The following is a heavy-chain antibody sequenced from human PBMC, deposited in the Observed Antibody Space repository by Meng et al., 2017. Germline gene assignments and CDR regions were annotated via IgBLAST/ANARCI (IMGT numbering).Heavy chain of an antibody. V-gene: IGHV4-34*01. Sequence: VQLQRWGAGLLKPSETLSLTCAVYGGSFSGYYWSWIRQPPGKGLEWIGEINHSGSTNYNPSLKSRVTISVDTSKNQFSLKLSSVTAADTAVYYCARVGSYDSSGYYPNYYFDYWGQGTLVTVSS. J-gene: IGHJ4*02. D-gene: IGHD3-22*01. CDR2: INHSGST. CDR1: GGSFSGYY. CDR3: ARVGSYDSSGYYPNYYFDY.